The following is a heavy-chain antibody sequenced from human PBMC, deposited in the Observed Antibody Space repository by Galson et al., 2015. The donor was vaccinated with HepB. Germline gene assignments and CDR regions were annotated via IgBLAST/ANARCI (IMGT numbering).Heavy chain of an antibody. J-gene: IGHJ6*03. V-gene: IGHV4-59*11. CDR3: ARQSREYSNGWYVGSFNYLDV. Sequence: ETLSLTCTVSGGSITSHYWSWIRQPPGKGLEWIGYIYYSGTTNYNPSLKSRVTISVDTSKNQFSLRLNSVTAADTAVYYCARQSREYSNGWYVGSFNYLDVWGKGATVTVSS. CDR2: IYYSGTT. D-gene: IGHD6-19*01. CDR1: GGSITSHY.